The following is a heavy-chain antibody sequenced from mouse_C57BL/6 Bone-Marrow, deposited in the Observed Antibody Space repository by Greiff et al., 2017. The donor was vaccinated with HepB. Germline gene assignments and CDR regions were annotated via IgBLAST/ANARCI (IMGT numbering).Heavy chain of an antibody. CDR3: AREGYYGSRGYFDV. CDR2: IHPNSGST. V-gene: IGHV1-64*01. CDR1: GYTFTSYW. D-gene: IGHD1-1*01. Sequence: QVQLQQPGAELVKPGASVKLSCKASGYTFTSYWMHWVKQRPGQGLEWIGMIHPNSGSTNYNEKFKSKATLTVDKSSSTAYMQLSSLTSEDSAVYYCAREGYYGSRGYFDVWGTGTTVTVSS. J-gene: IGHJ1*03.